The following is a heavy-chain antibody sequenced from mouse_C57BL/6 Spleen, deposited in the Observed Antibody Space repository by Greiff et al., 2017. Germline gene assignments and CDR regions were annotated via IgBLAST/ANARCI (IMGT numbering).Heavy chain of an antibody. V-gene: IGHV5-6*01. J-gene: IGHJ2*01. CDR3: ARHGDGYYVDYFDY. D-gene: IGHD2-3*01. CDR1: GFTFSSYG. CDR2: ISSGGSYT. Sequence: EVKLVESGGDLVKPGGSLKLSCAASGFTFSSYGMSWVRQTPDKRLEWVATISSGGSYTYYPDSVKGRFTISRDNAKNTLYLQMSSLKSEDTAMYYCARHGDGYYVDYFDYWGQGTTLTVSS.